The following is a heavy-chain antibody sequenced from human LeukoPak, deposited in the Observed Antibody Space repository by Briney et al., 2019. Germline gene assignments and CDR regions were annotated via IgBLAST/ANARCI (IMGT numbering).Heavy chain of an antibody. CDR3: AREFYYTASFNDY. V-gene: IGHV3-23*01. D-gene: IGHD3-22*01. J-gene: IGHJ4*02. CDR1: GFTFNKYG. Sequence: PGGSLRLSCAASGFTFNKYGLSWVRQAPGKGLEWVSGISNGGRSTYYADSVKGRFTISRDNAKNSLYLQMNSLRAEDTAVYYCAREFYYTASFNDYWGQGTLVTVSS. CDR2: ISNGGRST.